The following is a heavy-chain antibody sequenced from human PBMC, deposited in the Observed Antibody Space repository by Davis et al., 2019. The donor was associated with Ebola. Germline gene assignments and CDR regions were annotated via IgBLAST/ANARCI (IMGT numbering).Heavy chain of an antibody. Sequence: PGGSLRLSCKGSGYSFTSYWIGWVRQMPGKGLEWMGIIYPGDSDTRYSPSFQGQVTISADKSISTAYLQWSSLKASDTAMYYCARFYSLRFLEWPPWGMDVWGQGTTVTVSS. J-gene: IGHJ6*02. CDR2: IYPGDSDT. D-gene: IGHD3-3*01. CDR1: GYSFTSYW. V-gene: IGHV5-51*01. CDR3: ARFYSLRFLEWPPWGMDV.